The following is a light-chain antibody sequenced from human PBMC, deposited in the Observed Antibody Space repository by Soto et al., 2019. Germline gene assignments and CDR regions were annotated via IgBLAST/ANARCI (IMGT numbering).Light chain of an antibody. CDR3: QSYDTRLSGSV. CDR1: SSNNGAGYD. Sequence: QSVLTQPPSVSGAPGQRVTISCTGTSSNNGAGYDVIWYQQLPGTAPKLLILGNNSRSSGVPDRFSGSRSGSSASLAVAGLQAEDEADYHCQSYDTRLSGSVFGGGTKLTVL. CDR2: GNN. J-gene: IGLJ3*02. V-gene: IGLV1-40*01.